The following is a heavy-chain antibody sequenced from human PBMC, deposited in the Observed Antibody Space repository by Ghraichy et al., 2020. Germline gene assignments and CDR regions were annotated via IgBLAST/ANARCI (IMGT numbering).Heavy chain of an antibody. D-gene: IGHD6-13*01. Sequence: SETLSLTCAVSGGSISSSNWWSWVRQPPGKGLEWIGEIYHSGSTNYNPSLKSRVTISVDKSKNQFSLKLSSVTAADTAVYYCARARTELVREAFDIWGQGTMVTVSS. V-gene: IGHV4-4*02. CDR3: ARARTELVREAFDI. J-gene: IGHJ3*02. CDR2: IYHSGST. CDR1: GGSISSSNW.